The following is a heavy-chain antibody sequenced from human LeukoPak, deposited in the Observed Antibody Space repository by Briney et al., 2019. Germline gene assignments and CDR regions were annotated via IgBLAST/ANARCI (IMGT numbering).Heavy chain of an antibody. CDR2: ISPFNGNT. CDR1: GYTFTSHG. V-gene: IGHV1-18*01. D-gene: IGHD1-14*01. CDR3: ARGSLGWGSEPEYFDY. J-gene: IGHJ4*02. Sequence: ASVKVSCKASGYTFTSHGFSWVRPAPGQGLEWMGWISPFNGNTNYAEKFRARVTMTTDASTSTVAMELRSLRSDDTAIYYCARGSLGWGSEPEYFDYWGQGTLVTVSS.